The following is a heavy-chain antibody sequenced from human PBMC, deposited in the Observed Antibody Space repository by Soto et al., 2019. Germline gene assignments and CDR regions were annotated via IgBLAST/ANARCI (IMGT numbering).Heavy chain of an antibody. V-gene: IGHV3-64D*06. D-gene: IGHD5-12*01. CDR3: VKDIGDSGYDGGYSRLDS. CDR2: VNNNGERT. CDR1: GFTFSSYA. Sequence: GGSLRLSCSASGFTFSSYAMHWVRQAPGKGLAYVSLVNNNGERTYYTDSVKGRFTISRDNSKNTVYLQMSSLRPEDTAVYYCVKDIGDSGYDGGYSRLDSWGQGTLVTVSS. J-gene: IGHJ4*02.